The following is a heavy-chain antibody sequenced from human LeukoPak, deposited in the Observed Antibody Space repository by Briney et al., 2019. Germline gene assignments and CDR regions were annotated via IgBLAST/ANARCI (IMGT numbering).Heavy chain of an antibody. V-gene: IGHV3-11*06. CDR1: GFTFSDYY. Sequence: NAGGSLRLSCAASGFTFSDYYMSWIRQAPGKGLEWVSYISSSSSYTNYADSVKGRFTISRDNAKNSLYLQMNSLRAEDTAVYYCARDAEYSGYDYPSDYWGQGTLVTVSS. J-gene: IGHJ4*02. CDR2: ISSSSSYT. D-gene: IGHD5-12*01. CDR3: ARDAEYSGYDYPSDY.